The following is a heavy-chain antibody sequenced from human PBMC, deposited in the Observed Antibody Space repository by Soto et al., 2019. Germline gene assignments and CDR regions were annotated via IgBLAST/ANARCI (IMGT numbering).Heavy chain of an antibody. J-gene: IGHJ6*03. CDR1: GDSVSSNSAA. Sequence: PSQTLSLTCAISGDSVSSNSAAWNWIRQSPSRGLEWLGRTYYRSKWYNDYAVSVKSRITINPDTSKNQFSLQLNSVTPEDTAVYYCASSAGSATSRRGNYYYYYMDVWGKGTTVTVSS. CDR2: TYYRSKWYN. CDR3: ASSAGSATSRRGNYYYYYMDV. V-gene: IGHV6-1*01.